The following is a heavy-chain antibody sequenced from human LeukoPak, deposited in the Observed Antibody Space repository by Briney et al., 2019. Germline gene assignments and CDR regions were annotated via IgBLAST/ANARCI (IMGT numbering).Heavy chain of an antibody. J-gene: IGHJ4*02. CDR3: SRGSHTRGWSDFDF. Sequence: GGSLRLSCTASGLTFGDYGIIWVRQAPGKGLEWVGFIRSKAYGATPEYAASVKGRFTISRDGSQSIAYLQMDSLKSEDTALYYCSRGSHTRGWSDFDFWGQGTLVIVSS. V-gene: IGHV3-49*04. CDR1: GLTFGDYG. CDR2: IRSKAYGATP. D-gene: IGHD6-19*01.